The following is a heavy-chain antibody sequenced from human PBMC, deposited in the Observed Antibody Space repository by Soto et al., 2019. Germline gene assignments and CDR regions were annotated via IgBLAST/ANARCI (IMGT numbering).Heavy chain of an antibody. J-gene: IGHJ4*02. CDR1: EYTFTSYD. V-gene: IGHV1-8*01. D-gene: IGHD2-8*01. CDR3: ARESYCTEGSCYFDY. CDR2: MNPHTGKT. Sequence: QAQLVQSGAEVKKPGASVKVSCKTSEYTFTSYDISWVRQAAGQGLEWLGWMNPHTGKTTFAQRFQGRITMTRDTSIDTAYMELSSLTSEDTAIYYCARESYCTEGSCYFDYWGQGTLVTVSS.